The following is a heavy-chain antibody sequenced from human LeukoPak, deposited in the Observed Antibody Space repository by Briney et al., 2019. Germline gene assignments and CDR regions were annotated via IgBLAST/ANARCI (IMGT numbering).Heavy chain of an antibody. J-gene: IGHJ4*02. CDR3: ARDLEYSYAPI. Sequence: GGSLRLSCAATGFTFSSYSMNWVRQAPGKGLEWVSSISSSSSYIYYADSVKGRFTISRDNAKNSLYLQMNSLRAEDTAVYYCARDLEYSYAPIWGQGTLVTVSS. CDR1: GFTFSSYS. V-gene: IGHV3-21*01. CDR2: ISSSSSYI. D-gene: IGHD5-18*01.